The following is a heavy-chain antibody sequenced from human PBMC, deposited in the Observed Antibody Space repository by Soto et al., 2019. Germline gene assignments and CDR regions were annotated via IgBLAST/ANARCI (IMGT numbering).Heavy chain of an antibody. CDR1: GGTFSSYA. CDR3: AIEVLAYCGCDCYPPGGY. Sequence: QVQLVQSGAEVKKPGSSVKVSCKASGGTFSSYAISWVRQAPGQGLEWMGGIIPIFGTANYAQKFQGRVTNHGDESTSKAYSELDSLRSEDTAVYYCAIEVLAYCGCDCYPPGGYWGQGPLVTVSS. V-gene: IGHV1-69*12. J-gene: IGHJ4*02. D-gene: IGHD2-21*02. CDR2: IIPIFGTA.